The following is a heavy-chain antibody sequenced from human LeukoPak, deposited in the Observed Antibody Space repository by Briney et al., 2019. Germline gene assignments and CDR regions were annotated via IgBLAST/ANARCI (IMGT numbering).Heavy chain of an antibody. D-gene: IGHD3-3*01. Sequence: SETLSLTCTVSGGSISSSSYYWGWIRQPPGKGLEWIGSIYYSGSTYYNPSLKSRVTISVDTSKNQFSLKLSSVTAADTAVYYCARLLYDDFWSGYYWGSNWFDPWGQGTLVTVSS. V-gene: IGHV4-39*07. J-gene: IGHJ5*02. CDR3: ARLLYDDFWSGYYWGSNWFDP. CDR1: GGSISSSSYY. CDR2: IYYSGST.